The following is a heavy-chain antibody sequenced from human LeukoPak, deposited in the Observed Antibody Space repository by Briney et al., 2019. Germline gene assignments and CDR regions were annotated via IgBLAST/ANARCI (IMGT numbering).Heavy chain of an antibody. D-gene: IGHD4-23*01. CDR2: IFPGDSDI. CDR1: GYSFSNYW. V-gene: IGHV5-51*01. CDR3: ARRYGGNIDY. Sequence: GESLKISCTGSGYSFSNYWIGWVRQMPGKGLDWMAVIFPGDSDIRYSPSFQGQVTISADKSISTAYLQWSSLKASDTAMYYCARRYGGNIDYWGQGTLVTVSS. J-gene: IGHJ4*02.